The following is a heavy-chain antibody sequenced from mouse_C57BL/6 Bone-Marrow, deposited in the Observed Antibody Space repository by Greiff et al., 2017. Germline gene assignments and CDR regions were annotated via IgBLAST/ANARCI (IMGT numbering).Heavy chain of an antibody. CDR3: TRAYDYDVGFAY. CDR2: IDPETGGT. D-gene: IGHD2-4*01. Sequence: LVESGAELVRPGASVTLSCKASGYTFTDYEMHWVKQTPVHGLEWIGAIDPETGGTAYNQKFKGKAILTADKSSSTAYMELRRLTSEDSAVFFCTRAYDYDVGFAYWGQGTLVTVSA. CDR1: GYTFTDYE. V-gene: IGHV1-15*01. J-gene: IGHJ3*01.